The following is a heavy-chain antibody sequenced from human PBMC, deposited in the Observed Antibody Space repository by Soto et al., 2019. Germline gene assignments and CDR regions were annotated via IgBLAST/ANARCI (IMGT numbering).Heavy chain of an antibody. Sequence: ASVKVSCKASGYTFTSYGISWVRQAPGQGLEWMGWISAYNGNTNYAQKLQGRVTMTTDTSTSTAYMELRSLRSDDTAVYYCARELTYGDYGYDAFDIWGQGTMVTVSS. J-gene: IGHJ3*02. CDR1: GYTFTSYG. V-gene: IGHV1-18*01. CDR3: ARELTYGDYGYDAFDI. D-gene: IGHD4-17*01. CDR2: ISAYNGNT.